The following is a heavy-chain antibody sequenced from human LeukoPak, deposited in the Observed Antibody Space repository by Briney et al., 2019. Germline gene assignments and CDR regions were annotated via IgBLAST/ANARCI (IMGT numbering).Heavy chain of an antibody. V-gene: IGHV4-59*01. CDR2: FFYSGST. D-gene: IGHD6-19*01. CDR3: ARDEIIAVAGTDWFDP. CDR1: GGSISPYY. Sequence: SETLSLTCTVSGGSISPYYWSWIRQPPGKGLEWIGYFFYSGSTNYNPSLKSRVIISIDTSKNQISLSLTSVTAADTAVYYCARDEIIAVAGTDWFDPWGQGTLVTVSS. J-gene: IGHJ5*02.